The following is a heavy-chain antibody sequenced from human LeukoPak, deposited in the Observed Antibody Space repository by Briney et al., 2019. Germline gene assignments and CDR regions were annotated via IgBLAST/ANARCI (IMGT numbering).Heavy chain of an antibody. D-gene: IGHD2-2*01. V-gene: IGHV4-59*01. CDR1: GGSISSYY. Sequence: PSETLSLTCTVSGGSISSYYWSWIRQPPGKGLEWIGYIYYSGSTNYNPSLKSRVTISVDTSKNQFSLKLSSVTAADTAVYYCARESGVYCSSTSCYVWFDPWGQGTLVTVSS. CDR3: ARESGVYCSSTSCYVWFDP. CDR2: IYYSGST. J-gene: IGHJ5*02.